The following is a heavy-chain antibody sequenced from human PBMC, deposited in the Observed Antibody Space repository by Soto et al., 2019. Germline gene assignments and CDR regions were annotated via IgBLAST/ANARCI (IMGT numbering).Heavy chain of an antibody. CDR1: GGTFSSYA. D-gene: IGHD3-10*01. CDR2: IIPIFGTA. Sequence: QVQLVQSGAEVKKPGSSVKVSCKASGGTFSSYAISWVRQAPGQGLEWMGGIIPIFGTANYAQKFQGRVTITADESTSTAYMELRSLRSDDTAVYYCARNIQYYYGSGSYYSGRAYYFDYWGQGTLVTVSS. CDR3: ARNIQYYYGSGSYYSGRAYYFDY. J-gene: IGHJ4*02. V-gene: IGHV1-69*01.